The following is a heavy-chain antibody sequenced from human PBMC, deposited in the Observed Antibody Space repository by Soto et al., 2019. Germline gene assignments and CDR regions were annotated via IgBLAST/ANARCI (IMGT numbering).Heavy chain of an antibody. D-gene: IGHD3-3*01. Sequence: SETLSLTCTVSGGSISSYYWSWIRQPPGKGLVWIGYIYYSGSTNYNPSLKSRVTVSVDTSKNQFSLKLSSVTAADRAVYYCARSPILRFLEWLPYYYYSMDVWGQGTTVTVSS. V-gene: IGHV4-59*01. CDR2: IYYSGST. J-gene: IGHJ6*02. CDR1: GGSISSYY. CDR3: ARSPILRFLEWLPYYYYSMDV.